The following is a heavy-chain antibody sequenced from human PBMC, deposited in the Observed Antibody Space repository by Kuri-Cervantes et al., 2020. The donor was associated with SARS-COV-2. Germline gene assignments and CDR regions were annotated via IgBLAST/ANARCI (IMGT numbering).Heavy chain of an antibody. V-gene: IGHV4-30-2*01. CDR1: GGSISSGGYY. CDR3: ARDGRSGTVTEVDWFDP. D-gene: IGHD4-11*01. Sequence: SETLSLTCTVSGGSISSGGYYWSWIRQPPGKGLEWIGYIYHSGSTYYNPSLKSRVTISVDRSKNQFSLKLSSVTAADTAVYYCARDGRSGTVTEVDWFDPWGQGTLVTVSS. J-gene: IGHJ5*02. CDR2: IYHSGST.